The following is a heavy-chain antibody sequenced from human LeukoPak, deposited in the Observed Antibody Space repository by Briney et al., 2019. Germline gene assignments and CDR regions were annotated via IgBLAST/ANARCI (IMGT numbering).Heavy chain of an antibody. Sequence: PSETLSLTCDVYGGSFSGYYWSWIRQPPGKGLEWIGEINHSGSTNYNPSLKSRVTISVDTSKNQFSLKLSSVTAADTAVYYCARRLRYFDWLTYNWFDPWGQGTLVTVSS. CDR2: INHSGST. CDR1: GGSFSGYY. V-gene: IGHV4-34*01. D-gene: IGHD3-9*01. CDR3: ARRLRYFDWLTYNWFDP. J-gene: IGHJ5*02.